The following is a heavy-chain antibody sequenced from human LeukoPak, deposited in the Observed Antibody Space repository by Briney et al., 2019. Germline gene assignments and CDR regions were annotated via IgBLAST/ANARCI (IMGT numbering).Heavy chain of an antibody. Sequence: ASVTVSCKASGYTFTTYYMHWVRQAPGQGLEWMGIINPSGGTTSYAQKFQGRVTITRDMSTSTVYMELSSLRSEDTAVYYCARGVERQYDFWSGYAEFDYWGQGTLVTVSS. CDR2: INPSGGTT. D-gene: IGHD3-3*01. J-gene: IGHJ4*02. V-gene: IGHV1-46*01. CDR1: GYTFTTYY. CDR3: ARGVERQYDFWSGYAEFDY.